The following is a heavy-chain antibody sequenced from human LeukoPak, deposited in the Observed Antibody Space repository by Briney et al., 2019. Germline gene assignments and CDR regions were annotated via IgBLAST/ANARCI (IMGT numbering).Heavy chain of an antibody. V-gene: IGHV1-18*01. J-gene: IGHJ5*02. CDR3: ARGTFYYYDSSGYYYGRFDP. CDR1: GYTFTSYG. CDR2: ISAYNGNT. D-gene: IGHD3-22*01. Sequence: ASVKLTCNASGYTFTSYGITWERHAPGQGIELMGWISAYNGNTNYEQMHQGSVTMTTDTSTSTRYMEMRSLKPEDTAVYYCARGTFYYYDSSGYYYGRFDPRGQGTLVTVSS.